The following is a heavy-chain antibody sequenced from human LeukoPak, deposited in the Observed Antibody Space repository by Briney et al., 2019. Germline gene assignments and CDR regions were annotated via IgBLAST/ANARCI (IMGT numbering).Heavy chain of an antibody. D-gene: IGHD3-9*01. CDR3: ARGENVAYDILTGYYRMGAFDI. Sequence: ASVKVSCKASGYTFTSYYMHWVRQAPGQGLEWMGIINPSGGSTSYAQKFQGRVTMTRDTSTNTVYMELSSLRSEDTAVYYCARGENVAYDILTGYYRMGAFDIWGQGTMVTVSS. CDR2: INPSGGST. V-gene: IGHV1-46*01. J-gene: IGHJ3*02. CDR1: GYTFTSYY.